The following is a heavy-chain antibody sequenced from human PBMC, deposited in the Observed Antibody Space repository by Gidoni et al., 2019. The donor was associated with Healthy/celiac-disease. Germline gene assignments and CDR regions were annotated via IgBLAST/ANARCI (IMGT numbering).Heavy chain of an antibody. D-gene: IGHD2-21*02. V-gene: IGHV3-21*01. J-gene: IGHJ6*02. CDR1: GFTFSSYS. Sequence: EVQLVESGGGLVKPGGSLRLSCAASGFTFSSYSMNWVRQAPGKGLEWVSSISSSSSYIYYADSVKGRFTISRDNAKNSLYLQMNSLRAEDTAVYYCARALSGGVCGGDCPALYYYYGMDVWGQGTTVTVSS. CDR2: ISSSSSYI. CDR3: ARALSGGVCGGDCPALYYYYGMDV.